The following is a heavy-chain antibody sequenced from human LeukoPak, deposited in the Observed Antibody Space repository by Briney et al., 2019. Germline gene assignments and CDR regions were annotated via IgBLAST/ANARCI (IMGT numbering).Heavy chain of an antibody. J-gene: IGHJ4*02. CDR2: IIPILGIA. CDR1: GGTLSSYA. CDR3: ARDADSGYADY. Sequence: SVNVSCKASGGTLSSYAISWVRQAPGQGREWMGRIIPILGIANYAQKFQGRVTITEDKSTSTEYMELSSLRSEDTAVYYCARDADSGYADYWGQGTLVTVSS. D-gene: IGHD5-12*01. V-gene: IGHV1-69*04.